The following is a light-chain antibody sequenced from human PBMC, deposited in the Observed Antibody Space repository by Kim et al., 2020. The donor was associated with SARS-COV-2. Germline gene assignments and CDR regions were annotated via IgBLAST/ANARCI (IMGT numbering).Light chain of an antibody. V-gene: IGKV1-39*01. J-gene: IGKJ1*01. CDR3: QQSYSTPRT. Sequence: SASVGDRVTITCRASQSISNYLNWYQQDPGKPPNRLISAASTLQSGVPSRFSGSGSGTDFTLTISSLQPEDFAIYYCQQSYSTPRTFGQGTKVEI. CDR2: AAS. CDR1: QSISNY.